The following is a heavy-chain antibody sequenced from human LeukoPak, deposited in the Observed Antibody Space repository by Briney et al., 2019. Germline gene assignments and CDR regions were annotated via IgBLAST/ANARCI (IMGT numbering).Heavy chain of an antibody. J-gene: IGHJ4*02. D-gene: IGHD2-15*01. CDR1: GGSISSHY. V-gene: IGHV4-59*11. CDR3: AGVTEGRWSYFDC. Sequence: SETLSLTCTVSGGSISSHYWSWIRQPPGKGLEWIGYIYYSGSTNYNPSLKSRVTISVDTSKNQFSLKLSSVTAADTAVYYCAGVTEGRWSYFDCWGQGTLVTVSS. CDR2: IYYSGST.